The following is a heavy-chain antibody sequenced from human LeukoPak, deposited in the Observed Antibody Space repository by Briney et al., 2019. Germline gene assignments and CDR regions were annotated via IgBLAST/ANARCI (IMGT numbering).Heavy chain of an antibody. D-gene: IGHD2-2*01. CDR3: ARDELVCSSTSCYLLNFDF. Sequence: GGSLRLSCAASGFTFSTYAMNWVRQAPGKGLEWVSYIGTTGTIYYAVSVKGRFTISRDNAKNSLYLQMNSLRAEDTAVYYCARDELVCSSTSCYLLNFDFWGQGTLVTVSS. J-gene: IGHJ4*02. V-gene: IGHV3-48*04. CDR2: IGTTGTI. CDR1: GFTFSTYA.